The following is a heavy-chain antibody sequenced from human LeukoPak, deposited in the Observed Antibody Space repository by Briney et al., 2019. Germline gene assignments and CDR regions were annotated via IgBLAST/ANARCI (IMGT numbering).Heavy chain of an antibody. D-gene: IGHD3-22*01. CDR2: ITGSGVTT. CDR1: GFTFSSYA. CDR3: AKAPYDTSGFSSPNYFDY. J-gene: IGHJ4*02. Sequence: PGGSLRLSCAASGFTFSSYAMSWVRQAPGKGLEWISTITGSGVTTYYADSVKGRFTISRGNSKNTLFLQMNSLRAEDTAVYYCAKAPYDTSGFSSPNYFDYWGQGTLVTVSS. V-gene: IGHV3-23*01.